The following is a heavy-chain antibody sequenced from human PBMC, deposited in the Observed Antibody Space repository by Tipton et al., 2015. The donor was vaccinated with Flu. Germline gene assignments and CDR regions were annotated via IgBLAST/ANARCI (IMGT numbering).Heavy chain of an antibody. D-gene: IGHD2-15*01. J-gene: IGHJ3*02. CDR1: GGSFSSHY. CDR2: INPSGST. Sequence: TLSLTCAVYGGSFSSHYWSWIRQPPGKGLEWIGEINPSGSTNYNPSLKSRVTISGDTSKNQVSLKLSSLTAADTAVYYCAAYCSGGSCSHAFDIWGQGTMVTVSS. CDR3: AAYCSGGSCSHAFDI. V-gene: IGHV4-34*01.